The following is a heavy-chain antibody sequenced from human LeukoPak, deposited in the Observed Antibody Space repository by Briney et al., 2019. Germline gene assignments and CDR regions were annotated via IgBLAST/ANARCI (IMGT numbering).Heavy chain of an antibody. J-gene: IGHJ4*02. CDR2: INSNSGGT. D-gene: IGHD1-26*01. CDR1: GYTFTGYY. Sequence: ASVKVSCKASGYTFTGYYMHWVRQAPGQGLEWMGWINSNSGGTNYAQKFQGRVTMTRDTSISTAYMELSRLRSDDTAVYYCARVTDWAGELLFHFDYWGQGTLVTVSS. CDR3: ARVTDWAGELLFHFDY. V-gene: IGHV1-2*02.